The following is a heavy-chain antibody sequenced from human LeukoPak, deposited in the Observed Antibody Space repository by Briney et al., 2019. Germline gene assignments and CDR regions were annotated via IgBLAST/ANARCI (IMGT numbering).Heavy chain of an antibody. CDR3: AAEAAYYYDSRDAFDV. CDR1: GFTFTSSA. CDR2: IVVGSGNT. D-gene: IGHD3-22*01. J-gene: IGHJ3*01. V-gene: IGHV1-58*01. Sequence: ASVTVSCKASGFTFTSSAVQWVRQARGQRLEWIGWIVVGSGNTNYAQKFQERVTITRDMSTSLVYMELSSLRSEDTAVYYCAAEAAYYYDSRDAFDVWGQGTMVTVSS.